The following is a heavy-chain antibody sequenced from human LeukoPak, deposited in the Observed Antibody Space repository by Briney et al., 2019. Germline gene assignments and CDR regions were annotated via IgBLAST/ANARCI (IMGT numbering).Heavy chain of an antibody. CDR1: GYTFTSYY. Sequence: ASVKVSCTASGYTFTSYYMHWVRQAPGQGLEWMGIINPSGGSTSYAQKFQGRVTMTRDTSTSTVYMELSSLRSEDTAVYYCARIFTVTTLDYWGQGTLVTVSS. CDR3: ARIFTVTTLDY. D-gene: IGHD4-17*01. V-gene: IGHV1-46*01. J-gene: IGHJ4*02. CDR2: INPSGGST.